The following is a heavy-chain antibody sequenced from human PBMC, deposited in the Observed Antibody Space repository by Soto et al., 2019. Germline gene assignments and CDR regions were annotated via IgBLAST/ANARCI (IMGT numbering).Heavy chain of an antibody. CDR2: IYYTGTT. CDR1: GDSLSGGSYY. V-gene: IGHV4-39*02. Sequence: SETLSLTCTVPGDSLSGGSYYWAWIRQPPGNGLGLEWIGSIYYTGTTYFNPSLKSRVALSTEISMNLFSLELASVTAADTAVYFCARTYDVERYYQDYGIDVWGQGITVTVSS. CDR3: ARTYDVERYYQDYGIDV. J-gene: IGHJ6*02. D-gene: IGHD3-3*01.